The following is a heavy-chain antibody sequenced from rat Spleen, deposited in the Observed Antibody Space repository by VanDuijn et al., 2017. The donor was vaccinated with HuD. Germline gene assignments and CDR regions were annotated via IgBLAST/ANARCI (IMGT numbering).Heavy chain of an antibody. CDR2: ISTGGDNT. D-gene: IGHD1-2*01. V-gene: IGHV5S23*01. CDR1: GFIFSDYY. J-gene: IGHJ4*01. Sequence: EVQLVESDGGLVQPGRSLKLSCAASGFIFSDYYMAWVRQVPTKGLEWVAYISTGGDNTYYRDSVKGRFTISRDNAKSTLYLQMNSLRSEDTATYYCARPDGYTYVMDAWGQGASVTVSS. CDR3: ARPDGYTYVMDA.